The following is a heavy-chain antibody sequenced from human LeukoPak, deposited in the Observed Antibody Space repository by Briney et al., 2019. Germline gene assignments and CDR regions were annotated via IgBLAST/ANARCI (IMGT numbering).Heavy chain of an antibody. J-gene: IGHJ3*02. CDR1: GFTFSSYW. CDR3: ARAGAATSTQGAFDI. Sequence: GSLRLSCAASGFTFSSYWMSWVRQAPGKGREWVANIKQDGSEKNYVDSVKGRFTISRDNAKNSLYLQMSSLRAEDTAVYYCARAGAATSTQGAFDIWGQGTMVTVSS. D-gene: IGHD1-26*01. V-gene: IGHV3-7*01. CDR2: IKQDGSEK.